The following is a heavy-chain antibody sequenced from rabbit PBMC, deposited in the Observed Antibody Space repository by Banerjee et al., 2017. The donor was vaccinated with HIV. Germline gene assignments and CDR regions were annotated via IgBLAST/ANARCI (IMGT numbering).Heavy chain of an antibody. CDR2: IYGGSSGST. CDR1: GFSFSSSYY. J-gene: IGHJ4*01. D-gene: IGHD4-1*01. V-gene: IGHV1S45*01. Sequence: QEQLVESGGGLVTLGGSLKLTCKASGFSFSSSYYMCWVRQAPGKGLEWIACIYGGSSGSTYYASWAKGRFTVSKTSSTTVTLQLNSLTAADTATYFCARDGSGWGANFNLWGQGTLVTVS. CDR3: ARDGSGWGANFNL.